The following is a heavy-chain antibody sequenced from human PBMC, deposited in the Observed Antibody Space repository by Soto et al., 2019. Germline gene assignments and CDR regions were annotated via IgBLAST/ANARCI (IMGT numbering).Heavy chain of an antibody. V-gene: IGHV3-30*18. CDR2: ISYDGGNI. J-gene: IGHJ6*02. D-gene: IGHD3-16*01. CDR3: AKGILSATIGPYAMDV. Sequence: PGGSLRLSCEASGFAFRSYAMHWVRQAPGKGLEWVGVISYDGGNIYYADSVKGRFTISRDNSKNTLYVQVNSLRPEDTAVYYCAKGILSATIGPYAMDVWGQGTTVTV. CDR1: GFAFRSYA.